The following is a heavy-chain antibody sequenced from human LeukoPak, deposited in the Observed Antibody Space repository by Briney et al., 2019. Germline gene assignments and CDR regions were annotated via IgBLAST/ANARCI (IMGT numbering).Heavy chain of an antibody. CDR3: ARVQRAAAAIPGGSYNWFDP. J-gene: IGHJ5*02. CDR2: MKRDGSEI. V-gene: IGHV3-7*01. Sequence: GGSLRLSCSASGFTFSTYWMSWVRQAPGKGLEWVANMKRDGSEIYYVDSVKGRFTISRDNAKNTLYLQMNSLRAEDTAVYYCARVQRAAAAIPGGSYNWFDPWGQGTLVTVSS. D-gene: IGHD6-13*01. CDR1: GFTFSTYW.